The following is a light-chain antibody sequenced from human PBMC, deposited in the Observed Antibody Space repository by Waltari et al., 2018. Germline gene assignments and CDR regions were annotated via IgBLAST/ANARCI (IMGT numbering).Light chain of an antibody. CDR2: VDSDGSH. V-gene: IGLV4-69*01. CDR3: RTGGHGTWV. J-gene: IGLJ3*02. Sequence: QLVLTQSPSASASLGASAKLTCTLSSGHSSNVIAWHQQQPEKGPRYLLKVDSDGSHSKGDEIPDRFSGSSAGAERYLTISSRQSEDEADYYCRTGGHGTWVFGGGTKLTVL. CDR1: SGHSSNV.